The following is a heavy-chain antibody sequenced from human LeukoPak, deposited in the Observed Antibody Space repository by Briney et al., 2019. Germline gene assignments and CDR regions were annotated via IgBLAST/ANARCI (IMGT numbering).Heavy chain of an antibody. CDR2: VYHSGST. CDR1: GYSISSGYY. J-gene: IGHJ3*02. CDR3: ARYYYDSSPRSAFDI. Sequence: SETLSLTCTVSGYSISSGYYWGWIRQPPGKGLEWIGSVYHSGSTYYNPSLKSRVTISVDTSKNQFSLRLSSVTAADTAVYYCARYYYDSSPRSAFDIWGQETMVTVSS. V-gene: IGHV4-38-2*02. D-gene: IGHD3-22*01.